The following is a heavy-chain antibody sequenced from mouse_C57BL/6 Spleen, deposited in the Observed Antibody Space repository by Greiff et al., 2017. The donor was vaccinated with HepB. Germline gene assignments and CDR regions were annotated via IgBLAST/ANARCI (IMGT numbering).Heavy chain of an antibody. J-gene: IGHJ3*01. CDR1: GFTFSDYG. D-gene: IGHD2-4*01. CDR3: ARGGVMINSWFAY. Sequence: EVQVVESGGGLVKPGGSLKLSCAASGFTFSDYGMHWVRQAPEKGLEWVAYISSGSSTIYYADTVKGRFTISRDNAKNTLFLQMTSLRSEDTAMYYCARGGVMINSWFAYWGQGTLVTVSA. V-gene: IGHV5-17*01. CDR2: ISSGSSTI.